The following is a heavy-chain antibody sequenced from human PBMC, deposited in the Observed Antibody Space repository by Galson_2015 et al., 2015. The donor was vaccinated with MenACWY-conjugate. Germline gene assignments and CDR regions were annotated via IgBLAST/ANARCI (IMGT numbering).Heavy chain of an antibody. D-gene: IGHD3-22*01. Sequence: QSGAEVKKPGESLTISCQGSGFSFTSNWIGWVRQMPGKGLEWMGMIYPDDSDTRYSPSFEGQVTISADKSIRTAYLHWSSLKASDTAMYYCVRQVYFDSSGFFPNYYYMDVWGKGTTVTVSS. CDR3: VRQVYFDSSGFFPNYYYMDV. V-gene: IGHV5-51*01. CDR1: GFSFTSNW. CDR2: IYPDDSDT. J-gene: IGHJ6*03.